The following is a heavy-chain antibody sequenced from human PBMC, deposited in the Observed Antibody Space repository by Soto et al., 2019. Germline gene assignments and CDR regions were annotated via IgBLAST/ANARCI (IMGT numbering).Heavy chain of an antibody. V-gene: IGHV3-43*01. CDR1: GFTFDDYT. CDR2: ISWDGGST. D-gene: IGHD4-17*01. Sequence: PGGSLRLSCAAPGFTFDDYTMHWVRQAPGKGLEWVSLISWDGGSTYCADSVRGRFTISRDNAKNSLYFQMNSLRDEDTAVYYCAREPYYSTTVTIIDYWGQGTLVTVSS. J-gene: IGHJ4*02. CDR3: AREPYYSTTVTIIDY.